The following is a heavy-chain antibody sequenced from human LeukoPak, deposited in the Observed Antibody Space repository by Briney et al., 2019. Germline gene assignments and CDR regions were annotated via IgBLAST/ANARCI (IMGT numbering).Heavy chain of an antibody. Sequence: SETLSLTCTVSTYSISSGYYWGWIRRPPGKGLEWIGSIYHSGSSYYNPSLKSRVTISVDTSKNQFSLKLRSVTAADTAVYYCARSEATVTDNWFDPWGQGTLVTVSS. J-gene: IGHJ5*02. CDR1: TYSISSGYY. CDR2: IYHSGSS. CDR3: ARSEATVTDNWFDP. D-gene: IGHD4-17*01. V-gene: IGHV4-38-2*02.